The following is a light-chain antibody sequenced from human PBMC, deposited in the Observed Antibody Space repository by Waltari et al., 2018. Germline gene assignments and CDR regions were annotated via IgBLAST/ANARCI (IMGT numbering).Light chain of an antibody. V-gene: IGLV2-14*03. CDR3: SSYTRSSALV. CDR2: NVP. CDR1: SRDVGGHTN. J-gene: IGLJ2*01. Sequence: QSALTQPASVSGSPGQSIPISCTGTSRDVGGHTNVSWCQRDPGKAPKLMMYNVPVLPSGVANRFSGSKSGKTASLIISGLQAEDEADYFCSSYTRSSALVFGGGTKLTVL.